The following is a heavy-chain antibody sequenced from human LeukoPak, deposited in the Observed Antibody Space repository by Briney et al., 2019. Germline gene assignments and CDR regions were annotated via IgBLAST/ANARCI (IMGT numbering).Heavy chain of an antibody. CDR2: FDPEDGET. J-gene: IGHJ3*02. CDR1: GYTLTELS. D-gene: IGHD2-15*01. V-gene: IGHV1-24*01. Sequence: PSVKVSCKVSGYTLTELSMHWVRQAPGKGLEWMGGFDPEDGETIYAQKFQGRVTMTEDTSTDTAYMELSSLRSEDTAVYYCAASRRDNIVVVVAASPGAFDIWGQGTMVTVSS. CDR3: AASRRDNIVVVVAASPGAFDI.